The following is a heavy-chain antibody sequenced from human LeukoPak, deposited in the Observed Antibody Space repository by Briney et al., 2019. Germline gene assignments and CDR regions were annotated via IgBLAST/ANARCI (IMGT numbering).Heavy chain of an antibody. D-gene: IGHD6-19*01. Sequence: PGGSLRLSCAASGFTFSSYAMSWVRQAPGKGLEWVSAISGSGGSTYYADSVKGRFTISRDNSKKTLYLQMNSLRAEDTAVYYCARRNSGWYGPDYWGQGTLVTVSS. J-gene: IGHJ4*02. CDR2: ISGSGGST. V-gene: IGHV3-23*01. CDR1: GFTFSSYA. CDR3: ARRNSGWYGPDY.